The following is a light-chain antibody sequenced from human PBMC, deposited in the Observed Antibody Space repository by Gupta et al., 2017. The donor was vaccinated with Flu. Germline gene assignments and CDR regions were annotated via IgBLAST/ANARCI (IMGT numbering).Light chain of an antibody. Sequence: QSALTQPASVSGSPGHSITISRTGTSSDVGNSDYVSWYQQDPGKAPKLLIYDVSNRPSGVSSCFSGSKSGNTASLTISGLQAEDETEYYCSSYTSTTTFYVFGTGTKVTVL. J-gene: IGLJ1*01. CDR1: SSDVGNSDY. CDR2: DVS. V-gene: IGLV2-14*01. CDR3: SSYTSTTTFYV.